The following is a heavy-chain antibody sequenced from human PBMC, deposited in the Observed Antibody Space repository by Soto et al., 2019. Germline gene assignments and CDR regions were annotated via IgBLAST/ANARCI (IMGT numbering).Heavy chain of an antibody. Sequence: QVQLVQSGAEVKKPGSSVKVSCKASGGTFSSYAISWVRQAPGQGLEWMGGIIPIFGTANYAQKFQGRVTITADESTSTAYMELSSLRSEDTAVYYCARDSANSGYAEYYYYYYGMDVWGQGTTVTVSS. D-gene: IGHD5-12*01. CDR2: IIPIFGTA. J-gene: IGHJ6*02. V-gene: IGHV1-69*01. CDR3: ARDSANSGYAEYYYYYYGMDV. CDR1: GGTFSSYA.